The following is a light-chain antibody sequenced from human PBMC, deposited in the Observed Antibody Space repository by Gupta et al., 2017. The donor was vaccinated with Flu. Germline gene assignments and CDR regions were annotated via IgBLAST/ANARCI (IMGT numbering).Light chain of an antibody. CDR3: QQYGTSPI. Sequence: EIVLTQSPGTLSLSPGERATLSCRASQTVSSSYLAWYQHKPGRAPSLLIYGTSRRATGVADRFSGSGSGTDFTLTIDRLEPEDFAVYYCQQYGTSPIFGGGTKVEIK. CDR2: GTS. CDR1: QTVSSSY. J-gene: IGKJ4*01. V-gene: IGKV3-20*01.